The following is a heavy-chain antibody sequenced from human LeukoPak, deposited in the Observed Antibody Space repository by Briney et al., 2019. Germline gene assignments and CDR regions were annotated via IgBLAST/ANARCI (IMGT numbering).Heavy chain of an antibody. J-gene: IGHJ6*02. V-gene: IGHV1-69*13. D-gene: IGHD3-9*01. Sequence: EASVKVSCKASGGTFSSYAISWVRQAPGQGLEWMGGIIPIFGTANYAQKFQGRVTITADESTSTAYMGLSSLRSEDTAVYYCARVSTSFEPGLQYGMDVWGQGTTVTVSS. CDR2: IIPIFGTA. CDR1: GGTFSSYA. CDR3: ARVSTSFEPGLQYGMDV.